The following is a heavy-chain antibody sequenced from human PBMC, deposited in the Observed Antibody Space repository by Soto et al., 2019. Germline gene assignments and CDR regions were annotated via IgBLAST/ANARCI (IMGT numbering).Heavy chain of an antibody. J-gene: IGHJ4*02. CDR2: VYNSGST. CDR1: GGSVSSASYY. V-gene: IGHV4-61*01. CDR3: ARAQRRYKNSSGWIYYFDY. Sequence: PSETLSLTCTVSGGSVSSASYYWSWIRQPPGKGLEWIGYVYNSGSTNYNPSLKSRVTISVDTSKNQFSLKLSSVTAADTAVYYCARAQRRYKNSSGWIYYFDYWGQGTLVTVSS. D-gene: IGHD6-19*01.